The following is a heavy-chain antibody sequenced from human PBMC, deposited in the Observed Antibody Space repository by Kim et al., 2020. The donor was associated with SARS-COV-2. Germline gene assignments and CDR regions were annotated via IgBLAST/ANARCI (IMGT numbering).Heavy chain of an antibody. J-gene: IGHJ3*01. Sequence: ASVKVSCKVSGSSLTELFMTWVRQAPGEGLEWMGVFNPEDGKTVYAQKFQGRVTMAEDTSANTAYMELTNLRSDDTAVYYCATLPLWGQGTLITVSS. CDR3: ATLPL. CDR1: GSSLTELF. V-gene: IGHV1-24*01. CDR2: FNPEDGKT.